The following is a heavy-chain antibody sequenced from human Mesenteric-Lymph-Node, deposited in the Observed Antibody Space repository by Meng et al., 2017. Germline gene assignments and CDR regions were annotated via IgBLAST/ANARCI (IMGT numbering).Heavy chain of an antibody. CDR1: GGSLSGAY. CDR2: IIHGGSP. D-gene: IGHD2-8*02. CDR3: ARRPTGIDY. J-gene: IGHJ4*02. V-gene: IGHV4-34*12. Sequence: GAGLLNPSETLPLHWAFNGGSLSGAYWNWIRQPPGKGLEWIGEIIHGGSPSYNPSLKSRVTISIDTSKNQLSLMLSSVTAADTAVYYCARRPTGIDYWGQGTLVTVSS.